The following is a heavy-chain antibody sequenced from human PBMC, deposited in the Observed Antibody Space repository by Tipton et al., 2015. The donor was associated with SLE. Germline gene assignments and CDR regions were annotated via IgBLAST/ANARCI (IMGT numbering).Heavy chain of an antibody. V-gene: IGHV4-4*02. D-gene: IGHD4-17*01. Sequence: TLFLTCAVSGGSIRSSNWWSWVRQPPGKGLEWIGEIHHSGSTNSNPSVKSRVTISVDKSKNQFSLKLSSVTVADTAVYYCAKDYNHDNADYNWGQGTLVIVSS. CDR2: IHHSGST. CDR3: AKDYNHDNADYN. J-gene: IGHJ4*02. CDR1: GGSIRSSNW.